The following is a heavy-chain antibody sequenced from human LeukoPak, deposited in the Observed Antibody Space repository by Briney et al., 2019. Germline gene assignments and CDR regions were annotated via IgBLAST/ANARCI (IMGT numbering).Heavy chain of an antibody. CDR2: IYYSGST. CDR3: ARDAPLRVYGDYSAGLDV. J-gene: IGHJ6*02. Sequence: SETLSLTCTVSGGSISGYYWSWIRQHPGKGLEWIGYIYYSGSTYYNPSLKSRVTISVDTSKNQFSLKLSSVTAADTAVYYCARDAPLRVYGDYSAGLDVWGQGTTVTVSS. D-gene: IGHD4-17*01. CDR1: GGSISGYY. V-gene: IGHV4-31*03.